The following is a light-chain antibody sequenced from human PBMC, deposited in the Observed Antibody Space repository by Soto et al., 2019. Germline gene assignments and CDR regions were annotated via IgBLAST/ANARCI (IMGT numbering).Light chain of an antibody. CDR2: EVN. CDR3: SSYTSSNTLGV. Sequence: QSVLIQPASVSGSPGQSITISCTGTSRDVGGSNYVSWYQHHPHRAPKLLIYEVNYRPSGVSSRFSGSKSGNTASLTISGLQAEDEADYYCSSYTSSNTLGVFGVGTKATVL. V-gene: IGLV2-14*01. CDR1: SRDVGGSNY. J-gene: IGLJ1*01.